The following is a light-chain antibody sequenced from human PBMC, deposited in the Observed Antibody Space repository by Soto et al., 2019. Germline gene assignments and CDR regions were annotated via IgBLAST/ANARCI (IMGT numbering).Light chain of an antibody. J-gene: IGLJ1*01. V-gene: IGLV1-40*01. Sequence: VLTQPPSVSGAPGQRVTISCIGSSSNIGAGYDVHWYQQRPGAAPKLLISANINRPSGVPDRFSGSKSGTSASLAITGLQADDEGDYYCQSYDSTLSARYVFGTGTKVTVL. CDR1: SSNIGAGYD. CDR2: ANI. CDR3: QSYDSTLSARYV.